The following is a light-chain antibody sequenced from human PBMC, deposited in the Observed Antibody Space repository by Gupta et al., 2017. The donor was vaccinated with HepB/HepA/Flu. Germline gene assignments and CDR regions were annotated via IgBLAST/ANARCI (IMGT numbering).Light chain of an antibody. J-gene: IGKJ2*04. CDR1: QSLVYGDGNTY. CDR2: KIS. CDR3: MRVSDGHPMCS. Sequence: EVVMTQSPLSLPVTLGLPASISCRSSQSLVYGDGNTYLNWFHQRPGQAPRRLIHKISNRDSGVADRFSGSGAGTDVTLKISRGEAEDVGIYYCMRVSDGHPMCSFGQGTKLEI. V-gene: IGKV2-30*01.